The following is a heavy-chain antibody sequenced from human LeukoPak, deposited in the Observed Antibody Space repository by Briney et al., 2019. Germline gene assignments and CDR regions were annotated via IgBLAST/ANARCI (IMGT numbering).Heavy chain of an antibody. CDR1: GFTFSNYG. V-gene: IGHV3-23*01. CDR3: AKIWTEYFQH. Sequence: GGSLRLSCAASGFTFSNYGMSWVRQAPGKGLEWVSAISDTGDSTYYADSVKGRFTISRDNSKNTLYLQMNSLRAEDTAVYYCAKIWTEYFQHWGQGTLVTVSS. D-gene: IGHD3-3*01. J-gene: IGHJ1*01. CDR2: ISDTGDST.